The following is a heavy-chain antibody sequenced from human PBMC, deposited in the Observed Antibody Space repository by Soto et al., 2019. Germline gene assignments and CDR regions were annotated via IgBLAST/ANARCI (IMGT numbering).Heavy chain of an antibody. J-gene: IGHJ4*02. Sequence: EVQLLESGGGLVQPGGSLRLSCAASGFTFSSYAMSWVRQAPGKGLEWVSAISGSGGSTYYADSVKGRFTISRDNSKNTLYLQMNSLRAEDTAVYYCAKDPHGFVPGVVPPYYFDYWGQGTLVTVSS. CDR1: GFTFSSYA. CDR3: AKDPHGFVPGVVPPYYFDY. D-gene: IGHD2-2*01. V-gene: IGHV3-23*01. CDR2: ISGSGGST.